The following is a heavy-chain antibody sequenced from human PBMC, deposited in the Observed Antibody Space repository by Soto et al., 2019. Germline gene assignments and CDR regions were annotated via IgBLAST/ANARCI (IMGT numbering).Heavy chain of an antibody. V-gene: IGHV1-69*06. CDR1: GGTFSSYA. D-gene: IGHD6-13*01. J-gene: IGHJ6*02. CDR3: ARDFVGRIAATGTWYYYGMDV. Sequence: QGQLVQSGAEVKKPGSSGKFSCKASGGTFSSYAIIWVRQAPGQGLEWMGGIIPIFGTANYAQKFQGRVTITADKSTRTAYMELSSLRSEDTAVYYCARDFVGRIAATGTWYYYGMDVWGQGTTVTVSS. CDR2: IIPIFGTA.